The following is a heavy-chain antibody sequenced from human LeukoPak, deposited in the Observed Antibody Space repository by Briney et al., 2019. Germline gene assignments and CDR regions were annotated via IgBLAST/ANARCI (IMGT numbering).Heavy chain of an antibody. V-gene: IGHV5-51*01. CDR1: GYSFTSYW. D-gene: IGHD2-2*02. CDR2: IYPGDSDT. Sequence: GESLKISCKGSGYSFTSYWIGWVRQMPGKGLEWMGIIYPGDSDTRYSPSFQGQVTISADKSISTAYLQWSSLKASDTAMYYCARRPYCSSTSCYTGWFDPWGQGTLVTVSS. CDR3: ARRPYCSSTSCYTGWFDP. J-gene: IGHJ5*02.